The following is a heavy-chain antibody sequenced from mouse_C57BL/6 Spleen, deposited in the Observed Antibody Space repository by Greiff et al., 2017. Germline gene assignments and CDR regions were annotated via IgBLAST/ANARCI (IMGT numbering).Heavy chain of an antibody. Sequence: QVQLQQSGAELVRPGASVTLSCKASGYTFTDYEMHWVKQTPVHGLEWIGAIDPETGGTAYNQKFKGKAILTADKSSSTAYMELRSLTSEDSAVYYCTRREGITTVVAPWGQGTLGTVSA. V-gene: IGHV1-15*01. CDR2: IDPETGGT. J-gene: IGHJ3*01. CDR3: TRREGITTVVAP. CDR1: GYTFTDYE. D-gene: IGHD1-1*01.